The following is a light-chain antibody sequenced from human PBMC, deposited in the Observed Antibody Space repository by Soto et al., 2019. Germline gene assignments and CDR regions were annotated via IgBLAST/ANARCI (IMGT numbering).Light chain of an antibody. Sequence: QSVLTQPASVSGSPGQSITISCTGTSSDVGAYNFVSWYQQHPGGVPKLLIFDVSSRPSGVSSRFSGSKSGNTASLTISGLQADDESDYYCSSYADSSARDYVFGGGTKVTVL. CDR1: SSDVGAYNF. CDR2: DVS. J-gene: IGLJ1*01. CDR3: SSYADSSARDYV. V-gene: IGLV2-14*03.